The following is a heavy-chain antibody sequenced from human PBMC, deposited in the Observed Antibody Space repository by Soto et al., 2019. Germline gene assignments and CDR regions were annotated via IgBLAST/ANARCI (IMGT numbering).Heavy chain of an antibody. CDR2: ISFDAYNV. D-gene: IGHD3-10*01. CDR1: GFTFNTHA. Sequence: QVQLVESEGGVVQPGRSLRLSCAASGFTFNTHALHWVRQAPGKGLEWVATISFDAYNVYYADSVKGRFTISRDESKKTLYLQITSLRVEDTAVYYCARDVRRVLRGIGYWGPGTLVTVSS. CDR3: ARDVRRVLRGIGY. J-gene: IGHJ4*02. V-gene: IGHV3-30-3*01.